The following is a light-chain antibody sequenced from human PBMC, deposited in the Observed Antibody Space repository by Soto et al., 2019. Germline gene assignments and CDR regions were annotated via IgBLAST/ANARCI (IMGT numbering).Light chain of an antibody. CDR3: QQSTVFPRT. CDR1: QSITSW. CDR2: DAS. J-gene: IGKJ1*01. V-gene: IGKV1-5*01. Sequence: FQMTQSPSSLSASVGDRVTITCRASQSITSWLAWYQQKPGKAPKLLMYDASSLHSGVPSRFSGSGSGTEFTLTISSLQPDDFTTYYCQQSTVFPRTFGQGSIVDTK.